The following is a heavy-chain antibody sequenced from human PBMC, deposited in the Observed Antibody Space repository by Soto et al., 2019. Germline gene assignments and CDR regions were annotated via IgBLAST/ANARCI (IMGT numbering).Heavy chain of an antibody. J-gene: IGHJ6*02. CDR2: IIPIFGTA. V-gene: IGHV1-69*01. CDR3: ARVREGFCSSTSCYDCYYYGMDV. D-gene: IGHD2-2*01. CDR1: GGTFSSYA. Sequence: QVQLVQSGAEVKKPGSSVKVSCKASGGTFSSYAISWVRQAPGQGLEWMGGIIPIFGTANYAQKFQGRGTITADESTKTAYMELSSLRAEDTAVYYCARVREGFCSSTSCYDCYYYGMDVWGQGTTVTVSS.